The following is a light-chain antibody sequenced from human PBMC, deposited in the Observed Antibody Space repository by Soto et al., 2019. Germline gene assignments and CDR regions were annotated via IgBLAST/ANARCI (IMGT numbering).Light chain of an antibody. CDR2: DAS. Sequence: ETMMTHSPDTLSVSLVERATLSFSSSQSLRSSLAWYQQKPGQAPRLLIYDASTRATGIPARFSGSGSGTDFTLTISGLQSEDFAVYYCQQYNNWPQTFGQGTKVDIK. V-gene: IGKV3-15*01. J-gene: IGKJ1*01. CDR1: QSLRSS. CDR3: QQYNNWPQT.